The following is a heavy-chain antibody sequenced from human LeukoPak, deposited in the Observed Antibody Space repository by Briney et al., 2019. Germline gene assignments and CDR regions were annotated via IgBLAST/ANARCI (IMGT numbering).Heavy chain of an antibody. CDR2: ISRDGLTK. V-gene: IGHV3-30*18. Sequence: EGSLRLSCAASGFTFRNYGMHWVRQAPGKGLEWVAVISRDGLTKYYADSVKGRFTLHRDNSRNTLYLEMNSLRDEDTAVYYYAKEGTWGNWYFDLWGRGTLVIVTS. CDR1: GFTFRNYG. D-gene: IGHD3-16*01. J-gene: IGHJ2*01. CDR3: AKEGTWGNWYFDL.